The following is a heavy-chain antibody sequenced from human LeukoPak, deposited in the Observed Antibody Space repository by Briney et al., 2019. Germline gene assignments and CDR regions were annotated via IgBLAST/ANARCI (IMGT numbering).Heavy chain of an antibody. V-gene: IGHV3-30*18. CDR2: ISYDGSNK. CDR1: GFTFSSYG. Sequence: GRSLRLSCAASGFTFSSYGMHWVRQAPGKGLEWVAVISYDGSNKYYADSVKGRFTISRDNSKNTLYLQMNSLRAEDTAVYYCAKVGVAVAGTSDYWGQGTLVTVSS. J-gene: IGHJ4*02. CDR3: AKVGVAVAGTSDY. D-gene: IGHD6-19*01.